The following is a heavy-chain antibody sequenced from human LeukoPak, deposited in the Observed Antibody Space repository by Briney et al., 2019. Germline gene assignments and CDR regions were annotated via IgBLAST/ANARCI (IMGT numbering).Heavy chain of an antibody. Sequence: SETLSLTCNVSGGSISSFYLSWIRRPPGKGLEWIGYIYTSGTTKYNPSLKSRLTMSVDTSNSQFLLKLSSVTAADTAVYYCARHGEFWDGRSWFDPWGQGTLVTVSS. J-gene: IGHJ5*02. D-gene: IGHD3-3*01. CDR2: IYTSGTT. CDR3: ARHGEFWDGRSWFDP. V-gene: IGHV4-4*09. CDR1: GGSISSFY.